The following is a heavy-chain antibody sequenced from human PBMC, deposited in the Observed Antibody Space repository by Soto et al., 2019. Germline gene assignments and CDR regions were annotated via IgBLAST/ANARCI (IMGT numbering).Heavy chain of an antibody. CDR3: AKDIVVVPAKEKYYYYYYGMDV. CDR2: ISGSGGST. Sequence: GSLRLSCAASGFTFSSYAMSWVRQAPGKGLEWVSAISGSGGSTYYADSVKGRFTISRDNSKNTLYLQMNSLRAEDTAVYYCAKDIVVVPAKEKYYYYYYGMDVWGQGTTVTVSS. V-gene: IGHV3-23*01. D-gene: IGHD2-2*01. CDR1: GFTFSSYA. J-gene: IGHJ6*02.